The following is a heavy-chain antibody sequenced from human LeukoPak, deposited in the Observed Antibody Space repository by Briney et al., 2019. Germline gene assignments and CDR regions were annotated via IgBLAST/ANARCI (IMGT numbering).Heavy chain of an antibody. CDR3: AKGTTVVKAYYFDY. D-gene: IGHD4-23*01. J-gene: IGHJ4*02. CDR2: ISGSGGST. CDR1: GFTFSNYA. Sequence: GGSLRLSCAASGFTFSNYAMRWVRQAPGKGLEWVSTISGSGGSTYYADSVRGRFTISKDNSKNTLYLQVNSLRAEDTAVYYCAKGTTVVKAYYFDYWGQGTLVTVSS. V-gene: IGHV3-23*01.